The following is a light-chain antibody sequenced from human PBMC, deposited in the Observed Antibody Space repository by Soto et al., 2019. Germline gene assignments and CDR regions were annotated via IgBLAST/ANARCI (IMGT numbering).Light chain of an antibody. CDR3: HQYETSAWT. V-gene: IGKV3-20*01. Sequence: IVLTQSPDTLSLSPGEGGTLSCRASEAIDSHYLVWYQQRPGQAPRLLISATSRMATGIPDRFSGGSSGAHFTLTISGLQPEDVAVDYGHQYETSAWTFGQGTKVEFK. CDR1: EAIDSHY. J-gene: IGKJ1*01. CDR2: ATS.